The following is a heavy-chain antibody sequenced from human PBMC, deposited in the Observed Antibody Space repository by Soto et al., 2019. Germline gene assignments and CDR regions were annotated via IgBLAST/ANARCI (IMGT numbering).Heavy chain of an antibody. Sequence: PGGSLRLSCAASAITFSGYAMTWVRQAPGRGLEGVSSINSVGTGTYYADSVKGRFTISRENPNDTVYLQMNSLRAEDTAVYYCAKARQLASNGMDXWGQGTTVTVS. J-gene: IGHJ6*02. CDR3: AKARQLASNGMDX. V-gene: IGHV3-23*01. CDR2: INSVGTGT. CDR1: AITFSGYA. D-gene: IGHD6-13*01.